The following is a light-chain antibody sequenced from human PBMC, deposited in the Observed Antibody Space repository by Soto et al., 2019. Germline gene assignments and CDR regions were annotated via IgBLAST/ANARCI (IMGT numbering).Light chain of an antibody. CDR3: CSYAGSSTSYV. V-gene: IGLV2-23*01. CDR2: EGS. J-gene: IGLJ1*01. Sequence: QSVPTQPACVTGSGRPSIPISCAGTIRAVGSYNLVSWYQQYPGKAPKLMIYEGSKRPSGVSNRFSGSKSGNTASLTISGLQAEDEADYYCCSYAGSSTSYVFGTGTKVTVL. CDR1: IRAVGSYNL.